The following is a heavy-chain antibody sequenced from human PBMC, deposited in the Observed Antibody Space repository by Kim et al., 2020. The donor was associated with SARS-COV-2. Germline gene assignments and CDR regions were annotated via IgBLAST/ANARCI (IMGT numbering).Heavy chain of an antibody. CDR3: ARDSGGYDSNGMDV. V-gene: IGHV1-18*01. D-gene: IGHD5-12*01. CDR2: ISAYNGNT. Sequence: ASVKVSCKASGYTFTSYGISWVRQAPGQGLEWMGWISAYNGNTNYAQKLQGRVTMTTDTSTSTAYMELRSLRSDDTAVYYCARDSGGYDSNGMDVWGQGTTVTVSS. CDR1: GYTFTSYG. J-gene: IGHJ6*02.